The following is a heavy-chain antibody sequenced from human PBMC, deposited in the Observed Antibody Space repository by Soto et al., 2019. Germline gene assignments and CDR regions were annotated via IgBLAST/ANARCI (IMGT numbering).Heavy chain of an antibody. CDR3: ASIYGSIGYYYGMDV. D-gene: IGHD3-10*01. CDR1: GYTFTSYG. V-gene: IGHV1-18*01. CDR2: ISAYNGNT. J-gene: IGHJ6*02. Sequence: QVQLVQSGAEVKKPGASVKVSCKASGYTFTSYGISWVRQAPGQGLEWMGWISAYNGNTNYAQKLQGIVTMSTDESMXTAYMELRSLRSDDTAVYYCASIYGSIGYYYGMDVWGQGTTVTVSS.